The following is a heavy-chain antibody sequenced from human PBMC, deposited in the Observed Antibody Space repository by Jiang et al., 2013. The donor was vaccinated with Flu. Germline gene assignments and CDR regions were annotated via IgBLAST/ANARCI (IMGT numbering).Heavy chain of an antibody. CDR1: GGSISSYY. D-gene: IGHD3-3*01. CDR2: IYSSGST. Sequence: LLKPSETLSLTCAVSGGSISSYYWSWIRQPAGKGLEWIGRIYSSGSTNYNPSLKSRVTMSIDTSRNQFSLKLTSVTAADTAVYYCARGPGDHDDFWSGYYFFEYWGQGTLVTVSS. V-gene: IGHV4-4*07. J-gene: IGHJ4*02. CDR3: ARGPGDHDDFWSGYYFFEY.